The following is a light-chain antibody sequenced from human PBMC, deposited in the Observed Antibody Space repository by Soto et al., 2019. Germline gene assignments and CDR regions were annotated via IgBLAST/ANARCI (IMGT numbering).Light chain of an antibody. CDR1: QSISSW. V-gene: IGKV1-5*01. Sequence: DIQMTQSPSTLSASVGDRVTITCRASQSISSWLAWYQQKPGKAPKLLIYDASSLESGVPSRFSGSGSRTEFTLTISSLQPDDFATYYCQYYNSYWTFGQGTKVEIK. J-gene: IGKJ1*01. CDR2: DAS. CDR3: QYYNSYWT.